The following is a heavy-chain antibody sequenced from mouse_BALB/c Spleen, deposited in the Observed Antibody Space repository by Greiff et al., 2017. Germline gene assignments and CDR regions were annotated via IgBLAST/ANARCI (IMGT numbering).Heavy chain of an antibody. CDR2: ISSGGGST. CDR1: GFAFSSYD. J-gene: IGHJ2*01. CDR3: ARVPSITTAIDY. V-gene: IGHV5-12-1*01. D-gene: IGHD1-2*01. Sequence: DVMLVESGGGLVKPGGSLKLSCAASGFAFSSYDMSWVRQTPEKRLEWVAYISSGGGSTYYPDTVKGRFTISRDNAKNTLYLQMSSLKSEDTAMYYCARVPSITTAIDYWGQGTTLTVSS.